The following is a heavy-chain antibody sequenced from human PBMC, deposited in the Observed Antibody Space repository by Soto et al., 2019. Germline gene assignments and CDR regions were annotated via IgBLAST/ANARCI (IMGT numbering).Heavy chain of an antibody. CDR3: ARAQWLAFDY. CDR2: IYYSGST. V-gene: IGHV4-59*01. Sequence: QVQLQESGPGLVKPSETLSLTCTVSGGSISSYYWSWIRQPPGKGLEWIGYIYYSGSTNYNPSLTGRLTISVDTSKNQFSLKLSSVTAADTAVYYCARAQWLAFDYWGQGTLVTVSS. D-gene: IGHD5-12*01. CDR1: GGSISSYY. J-gene: IGHJ4*02.